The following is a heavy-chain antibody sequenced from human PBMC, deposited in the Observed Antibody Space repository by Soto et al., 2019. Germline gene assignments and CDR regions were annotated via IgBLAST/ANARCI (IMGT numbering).Heavy chain of an antibody. CDR2: INPNSGGT. CDR3: ARGLGAQLSDYYYYYGMDV. D-gene: IGHD5-18*01. V-gene: IGHV1-2*04. J-gene: IGHJ6*02. Sequence: GASVKVSCKASGYTFTVYDMHCVRQAPLQGLEWMGCINPNSGGTNYAQKFQGWVTMTRDTSISTAYMELSRLRSDDTAVYYCARGLGAQLSDYYYYYGMDVWGQGTTVTVSS. CDR1: GYTFTVYD.